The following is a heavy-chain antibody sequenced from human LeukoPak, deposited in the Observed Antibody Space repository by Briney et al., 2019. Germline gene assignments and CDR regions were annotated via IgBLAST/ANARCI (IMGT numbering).Heavy chain of an antibody. CDR2: INHSGST. CDR3: ARRSWYNDFWSGYYSDDAFDI. CDR1: GGSFSGYY. D-gene: IGHD3-3*01. J-gene: IGHJ3*02. V-gene: IGHV4-34*01. Sequence: PSETLSLTCAVYGGSFSGYYWSWIRQPPGKGLEWIGAINHSGSTNYNPSLKSRVTISVDTSKNQFSLKLSSVTAADTAVYYCARRSWYNDFWSGYYSDDAFDIWGQGTMVTVSS.